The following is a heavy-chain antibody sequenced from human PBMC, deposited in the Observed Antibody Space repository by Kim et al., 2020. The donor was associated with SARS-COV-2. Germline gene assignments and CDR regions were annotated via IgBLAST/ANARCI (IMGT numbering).Heavy chain of an antibody. V-gene: IGHV3-48*02. Sequence: DSVKGRFTISRDNAKNSLYLQMNSLRDEDTAVYYCARDLGVVVPAYYFDYWGQGTLVTVSS. D-gene: IGHD2-2*01. J-gene: IGHJ4*02. CDR3: ARDLGVVVPAYYFDY.